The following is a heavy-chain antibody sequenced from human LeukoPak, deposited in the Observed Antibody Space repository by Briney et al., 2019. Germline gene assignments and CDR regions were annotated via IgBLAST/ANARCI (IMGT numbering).Heavy chain of an antibody. CDR3: ARSCDGDCYSDY. CDR2: IGSSSHFR. D-gene: IGHD2-21*02. V-gene: IGHV3-21*01. J-gene: IGHJ4*02. Sequence: GGSLRLSCAASGFTFSNYSMNRVRQAPGKGLEWVSSIGSSSHFRYYADSLKGRVTISRDNAKNSLYLQMNSLRAEDTAVYYCARSCDGDCYSDYWGQGTLVTVSS. CDR1: GFTFSNYS.